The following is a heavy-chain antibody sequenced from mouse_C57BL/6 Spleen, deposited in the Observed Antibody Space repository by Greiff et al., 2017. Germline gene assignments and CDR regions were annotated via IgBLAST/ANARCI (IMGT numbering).Heavy chain of an antibody. J-gene: IGHJ1*03. V-gene: IGHV5-17*01. CDR3: ARPGDYDVWYFDV. CDR1: GFTFSDYG. CDR2: ISSGSSTI. D-gene: IGHD2-4*01. Sequence: EVQRVESGGGLVKPGGSLKLSCAASGFTFSDYGMHWVRQAPEKGLEWVAYISSGSSTIYYADTVKGRFTISRDNAKNTLFLQMTSLRSEDTAMYYCARPGDYDVWYFDVWGTGTTVTVSS.